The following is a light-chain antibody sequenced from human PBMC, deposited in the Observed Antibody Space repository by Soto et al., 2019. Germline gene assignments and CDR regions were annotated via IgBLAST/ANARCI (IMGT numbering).Light chain of an antibody. CDR1: SSDVGGYDY. Sequence: QSSLSQPASVSLSPGQSITISGTGTSSDVGGYDYVSWYQLHPGKAPKLMVFEVSNRPSGVSYRFSGSKSGNTASLTISGLQAEDEADYFCSSYSISTAYLFGTGTKVTVL. J-gene: IGLJ1*01. V-gene: IGLV2-14*01. CDR3: SSYSISTAYL. CDR2: EVS.